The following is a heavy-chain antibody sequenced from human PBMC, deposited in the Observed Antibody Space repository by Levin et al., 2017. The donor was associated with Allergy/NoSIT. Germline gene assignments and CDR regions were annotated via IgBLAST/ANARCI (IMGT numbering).Heavy chain of an antibody. V-gene: IGHV3-33*01. CDR3: ARSQELWELPPVH. J-gene: IGHJ4*02. Sequence: PGGSLRLSCAASGFTFSSYGMHWVRQAPGKGLEWVAVIWYDGSNKYYADSVKGRFTISRDNSKNTLYLQMNSLRAEDTAVYYCARSQELWELPPVHWGQGTLVTVSS. D-gene: IGHD1-26*01. CDR2: IWYDGSNK. CDR1: GFTFSSYG.